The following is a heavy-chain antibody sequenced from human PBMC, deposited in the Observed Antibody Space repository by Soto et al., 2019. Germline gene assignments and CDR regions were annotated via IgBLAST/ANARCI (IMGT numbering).Heavy chain of an antibody. CDR2: IWYDGSNK. Sequence: QVQLVESGGGVVQPGRSLRLSCAASGFTFSSYGMHWVRQAPGKGLEWVAVIWYDGSNKYYADSVKGRFTISRDNSKNTLYLQMNSLRAEDTAVYYCARESDPLAAVAGNGMDVWGQGTTVTVSS. V-gene: IGHV3-33*01. D-gene: IGHD6-19*01. J-gene: IGHJ6*02. CDR1: GFTFSSYG. CDR3: ARESDPLAAVAGNGMDV.